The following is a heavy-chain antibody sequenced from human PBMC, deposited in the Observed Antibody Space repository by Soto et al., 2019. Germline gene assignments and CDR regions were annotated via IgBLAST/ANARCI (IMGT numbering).Heavy chain of an antibody. D-gene: IGHD5-18*01. CDR2: IITNGGVT. Sequence: GGSLRLSCTASGFTFGNYAVTWVRQTPGKGLEWVSSIITNGGVTYYADSVRGRFTISRDNAKNSLFLQMNSLRDEDTAVYYCARHGIQVSHDVWGQGTTVTVSS. J-gene: IGHJ6*02. V-gene: IGHV3-48*02. CDR1: GFTFGNYA. CDR3: ARHGIQVSHDV.